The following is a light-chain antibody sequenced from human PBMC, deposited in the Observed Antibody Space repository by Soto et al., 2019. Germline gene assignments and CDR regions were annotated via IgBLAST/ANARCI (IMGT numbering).Light chain of an antibody. CDR2: GAS. CDR1: QSVTSNY. J-gene: IGKJ1*01. V-gene: IGKV3-20*01. Sequence: EIVLTQSPCTLSSSTGERATLSWRASQSVTSNYLAWYQQKNGQAPRLLIFGASIRATGLPDRFSGSGYGTDFNLTISRLEPEDFAVYYCQQYGTSPQTFGQGTKVDIK. CDR3: QQYGTSPQT.